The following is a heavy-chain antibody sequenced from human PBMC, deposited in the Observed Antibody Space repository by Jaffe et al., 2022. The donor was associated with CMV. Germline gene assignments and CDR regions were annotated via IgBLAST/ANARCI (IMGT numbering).Heavy chain of an antibody. CDR1: GFTFSSYS. J-gene: IGHJ6*02. D-gene: IGHD3-10*01. Sequence: EVQLVESGGGLVQPGGSLRLSCAASGFTFSSYSMNWVRQAPGKGLEWVSYISSSSSTIYYADSVKGRFTISRDNAKNSLYLQMNSLRDEDTAVYYCARVGSGNQSKYRDVLLWFGPDYYGMDVWGQGTTVTVSS. V-gene: IGHV3-48*02. CDR3: ARVGSGNQSKYRDVLLWFGPDYYGMDV. CDR2: ISSSSSTI.